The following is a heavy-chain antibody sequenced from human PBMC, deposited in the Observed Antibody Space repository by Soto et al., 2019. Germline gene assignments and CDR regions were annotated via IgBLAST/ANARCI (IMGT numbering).Heavy chain of an antibody. Sequence: EVQLLESGGGLIQPGGSLRLSCAASGFTFSTHWMHWVRQAPGKGLVWVSRINSDGSTTNYVDSVKGRFTISRDNAKNTVYLQRNSRRAGATAVYYFARFPTGGYDWVWGQGTLATASS. CDR2: INSDGSTT. D-gene: IGHD5-12*01. J-gene: IGHJ4*02. CDR1: GFTFSTHW. V-gene: IGHV3-74*01. CDR3: ARFPTGGYDWV.